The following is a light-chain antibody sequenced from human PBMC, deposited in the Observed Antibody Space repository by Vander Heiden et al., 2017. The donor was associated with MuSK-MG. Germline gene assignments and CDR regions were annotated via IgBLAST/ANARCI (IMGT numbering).Light chain of an antibody. CDR3: QQYVSSPRT. V-gene: IGKV3-20*01. Sequence: EIVLTQSPGTLSLSAGERATLSCRASQSVSSTYISWYQQKPGQAPRLLIYGASGRATGIPDRFSGSGSGTDFTLTISRLEPEDFAVYYCQQYVSSPRTFGQGTKVXIK. CDR1: QSVSSTY. J-gene: IGKJ1*01. CDR2: GAS.